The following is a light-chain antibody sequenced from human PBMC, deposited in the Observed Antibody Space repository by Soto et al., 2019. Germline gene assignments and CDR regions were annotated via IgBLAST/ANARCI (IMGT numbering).Light chain of an antibody. CDR1: QSVSSN. Sequence: EIVMTQSPATLSVSPGERATLSCRASQSVSSNLAWYQQKPGQAPRLLIYGASTRATGIPARFSGSGSGTEFTLTISSLQSEDFAVYYWQQYNNWPPNTFGQGPKLEIK. CDR3: QQYNNWPPNT. J-gene: IGKJ2*01. CDR2: GAS. V-gene: IGKV3-15*01.